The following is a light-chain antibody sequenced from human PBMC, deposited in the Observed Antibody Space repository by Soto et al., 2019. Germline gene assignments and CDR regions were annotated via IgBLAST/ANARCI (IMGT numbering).Light chain of an antibody. CDR3: LQHNNYPRT. J-gene: IGKJ1*01. Sequence: DIQMTQSPSSLSASVGDRVTITCRASQGIGNDLGWYQQKPGSAPKRLIYAASSLHSGVPSRFSGSGSGTEFTLTISCLQPEDFATYYCLQHNNYPRTFGQGTKVEIK. CDR1: QGIGND. V-gene: IGKV1-17*01. CDR2: AAS.